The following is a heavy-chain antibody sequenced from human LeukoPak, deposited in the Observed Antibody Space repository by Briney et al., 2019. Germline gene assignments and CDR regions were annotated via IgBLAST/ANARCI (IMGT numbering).Heavy chain of an antibody. CDR2: ISADNGTT. CDR3: AGTYYYDSSGYYPAFDY. J-gene: IGHJ4*02. V-gene: IGHV1-3*01. CDR1: GYTFTDYA. Sequence: GASVKVSCKASGYTFTDYAMHWVRQAPGQRLEWMGWISADNGTTEYSQKFQGRVTITRDTSASTAYMDLSSLRSEDTAIYYCAGTYYYDSSGYYPAFDYWGQGTLVTVS. D-gene: IGHD3-22*01.